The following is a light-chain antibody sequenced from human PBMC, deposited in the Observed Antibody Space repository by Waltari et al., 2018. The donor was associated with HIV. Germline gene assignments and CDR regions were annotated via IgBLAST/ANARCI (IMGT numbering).Light chain of an antibody. CDR3: HHFNTYSGT. V-gene: IGKV1-5*03. CDR1: QSISSW. J-gene: IGKJ1*01. Sequence: DIQMTQSPSTLSASVGDRVTITCRASQSISSWLAWYQQKAGKAPKFLFYEASNLESGVPSRFSVTGSGTEFTLTINSLQPDDFATYYCHHFNTYSGTFGQGTKVEIK. CDR2: EAS.